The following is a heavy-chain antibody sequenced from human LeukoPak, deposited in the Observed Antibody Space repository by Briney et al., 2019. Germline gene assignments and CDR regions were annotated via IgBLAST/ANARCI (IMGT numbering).Heavy chain of an antibody. V-gene: IGHV5-51*01. Sequence: GESLKISCKGSGYSFISYWIGWVRQMPGEGLEWMGIIYPGDSDTRYSPSFQGQVTISADKSISTAYLQRSSLKASDTAMYYCARLPGYCSSTSCLGWFDPWGQGTLVTVSS. CDR1: GYSFISYW. D-gene: IGHD2-2*01. J-gene: IGHJ5*02. CDR2: IYPGDSDT. CDR3: ARLPGYCSSTSCLGWFDP.